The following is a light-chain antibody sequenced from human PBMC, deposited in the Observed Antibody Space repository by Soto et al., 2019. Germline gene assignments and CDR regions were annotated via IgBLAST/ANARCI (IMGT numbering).Light chain of an antibody. Sequence: DIVMTQSPATLSVSPGARTTLSCRASQSVSSNLAWYQQKPGQAPRLLIYGASTRATGIPARFSGSGSGTEFTLTISSLQSEDFAVYYCQQRINWPLTFGGGTKVDIK. CDR3: QQRINWPLT. J-gene: IGKJ4*01. V-gene: IGKV3-15*01. CDR2: GAS. CDR1: QSVSSN.